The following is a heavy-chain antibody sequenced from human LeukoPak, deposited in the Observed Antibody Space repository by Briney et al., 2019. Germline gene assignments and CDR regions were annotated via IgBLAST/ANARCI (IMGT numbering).Heavy chain of an antibody. D-gene: IGHD3-22*01. CDR1: GFTFSSYS. Sequence: PGGSLRLSCAASGFTFSSYSMNWVRQAPGKGLEWVSSISSSSSYIYYADSVKGRFTISRDNAKNSLYLQMNSLRAEDTAVYYCAGMKYYYDSSGYRNWFDPWGQGTLVTVSS. V-gene: IGHV3-21*01. J-gene: IGHJ5*02. CDR3: AGMKYYYDSSGYRNWFDP. CDR2: ISSSSSYI.